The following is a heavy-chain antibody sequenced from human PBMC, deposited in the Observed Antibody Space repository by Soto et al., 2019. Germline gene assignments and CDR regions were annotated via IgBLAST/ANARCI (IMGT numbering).Heavy chain of an antibody. J-gene: IGHJ4*02. CDR2: LYYSGST. CDR1: GGSISSSSYY. D-gene: IGHD3-10*01. V-gene: IGHV4-39*01. CDR3: ASQGSGSYYPTGGGGY. Sequence: QLQLQESGPGLVKPSETLSLTCTVSGGSISSSSYYWGWIRQPPGKGLEWIGSLYYSGSTYYNPALNRRFTISVDTSKNQFSLKLSSVTAADTAVYYCASQGSGSYYPTGGGGYWGQGTLVTVSS.